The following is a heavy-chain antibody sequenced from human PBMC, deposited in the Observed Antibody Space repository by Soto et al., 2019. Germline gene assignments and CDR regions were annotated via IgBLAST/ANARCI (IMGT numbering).Heavy chain of an antibody. D-gene: IGHD2-15*01. V-gene: IGHV3-21*06. CDR1: GFSFSSYS. J-gene: IGHJ5*02. CDR2: ISSSASHI. CDR3: ARGYAGFCSGGTCSWFDP. Sequence: EVQLVESGGGLVKPGGSLRLSCAASGFSFSSYSMNWVRQAPGKGLEWVSSISSSASHINYADSVKGRFTISRDNAKNSLYLKMNSLRAEDTAVYYCARGYAGFCSGGTCSWFDPWGQGPLVPVPS.